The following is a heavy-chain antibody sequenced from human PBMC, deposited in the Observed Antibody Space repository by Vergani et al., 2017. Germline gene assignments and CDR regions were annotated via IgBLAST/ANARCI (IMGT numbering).Heavy chain of an antibody. CDR3: AKANPRKSGYEYLYYYRGMDV. CDR1: GFTFNHYA. Sequence: EVELVESGGGLVQPGGSLRLSCAASGFTFNHYAMNWVRQAPGKGLEWVSGISGSGGSTYYAGSVKGRFTISRDSSKNTLYLRMNSLSAGDTAVYYCAKANPRKSGYEYLYYYRGMDVWGQGTTVTVSS. CDR2: ISGSGGST. V-gene: IGHV3-23*04. D-gene: IGHD5-12*01. J-gene: IGHJ6*02.